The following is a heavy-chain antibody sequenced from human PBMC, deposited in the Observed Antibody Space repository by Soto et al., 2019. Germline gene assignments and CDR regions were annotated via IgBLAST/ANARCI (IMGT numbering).Heavy chain of an antibody. CDR1: GYIFTYCY. CDR2: TNPNGGST. V-gene: IGHV1-46*01. Sequence: ASVKVSCKASGYIFTYCYMHWVRQSPGQGLEWMGRTNPNGGSTSYAQKFQGRVTMTSDTSTSTLYMELRSLRSEDTAVYYCAREFCTGGSCYSGSFDPWGQGTLVTVSS. D-gene: IGHD2-15*01. CDR3: AREFCTGGSCYSGSFDP. J-gene: IGHJ5*02.